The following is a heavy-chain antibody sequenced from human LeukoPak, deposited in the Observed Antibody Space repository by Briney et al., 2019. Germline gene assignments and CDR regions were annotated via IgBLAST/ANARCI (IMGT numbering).Heavy chain of an antibody. CDR1: GGSFSGYY. Sequence: SETLSLTCAVYGGSFSGYYWSWIRQPPGKGLEWIGEINHSGSTNYNPSLKSRVTISVDTSKNQFSLKLSSVTAADTAVYYCARGWVYYTMGHFDYWGQGTLVTVSS. V-gene: IGHV4-34*01. CDR2: INHSGST. D-gene: IGHD6-13*01. CDR3: ARGWVYYTMGHFDY. J-gene: IGHJ4*02.